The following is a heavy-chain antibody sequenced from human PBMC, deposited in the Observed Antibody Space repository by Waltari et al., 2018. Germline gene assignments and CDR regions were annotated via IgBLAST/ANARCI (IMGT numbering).Heavy chain of an antibody. J-gene: IGHJ5*02. D-gene: IGHD2-2*02. Sequence: VQLLESGGGLVQPGGSLRLSCLGSGYIFSNYAILWVRQAPGKGLEWIGYIYYSGSTNYNPSLKSRVTISVDTSKNQFSLKLSSVTAADTAVYYCARINIVVVPAAIVRWFDPWGQGTLVTVSS. CDR2: IYYSGST. V-gene: IGHV4-59*01. CDR1: GYIFSNYA. CDR3: ARINIVVVPAAIVRWFDP.